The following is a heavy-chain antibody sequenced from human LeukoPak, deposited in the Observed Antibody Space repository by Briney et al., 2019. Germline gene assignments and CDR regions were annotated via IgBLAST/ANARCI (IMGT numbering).Heavy chain of an antibody. CDR2: IYSDNT. CDR1: GFTVSSNS. J-gene: IGHJ4*02. V-gene: IGHV3-53*05. D-gene: IGHD6-13*01. Sequence: GGSLRLSCTVSGFTVSSNSMSWVRQAPGKGLEWVSFIYSDNTHYSDSVKGRFTISRDNSKNTLYLQMNSLRSEDTAVYYCAREAIAAAGNYFDYWGQGTLVTVSS. CDR3: AREAIAAAGNYFDY.